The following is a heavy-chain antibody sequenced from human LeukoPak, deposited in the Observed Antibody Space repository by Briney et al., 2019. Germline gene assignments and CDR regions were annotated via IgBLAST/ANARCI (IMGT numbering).Heavy chain of an antibody. CDR1: GFTLRSYS. J-gene: IGHJ4*02. CDR2: ISRSSNYI. V-gene: IGHV3-21*01. D-gene: IGHD3-10*01. CDR3: ARVMITMVRGVMTGFDY. Sequence: GGPLRLSCAPSGFTLRSYSMNWVRQAPGKGREGVSSISRSSNYIYNAGSDKGRFTISRDTATESLYLQMYSLRAEDTAVYYCARVMITMVRGVMTGFDYWGQGTLVTVSS.